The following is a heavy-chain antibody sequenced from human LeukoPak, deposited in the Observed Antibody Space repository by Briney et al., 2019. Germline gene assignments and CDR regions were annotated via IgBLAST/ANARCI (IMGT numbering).Heavy chain of an antibody. CDR1: GYTFTGYY. D-gene: IGHD2-2*01. V-gene: IGHV1-2*02. CDR3: ARAVVVVPAAIFRNWFDR. J-gene: IGHJ5*02. CDR2: INPNSGGT. Sequence: GASVKVSCKASGYTFTGYYMHWVRQAPGQGLEWMGWINPNSGGTNYAQKFQGRVTMTRDTSISTAYMELSRLRSEDTAVYYCARAVVVVPAAIFRNWFDRWGQGTLVTVSS.